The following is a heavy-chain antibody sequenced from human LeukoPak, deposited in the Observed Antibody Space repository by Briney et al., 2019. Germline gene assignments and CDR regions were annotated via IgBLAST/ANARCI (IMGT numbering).Heavy chain of an antibody. V-gene: IGHV1-2*02. J-gene: IGHJ4*02. CDR1: GYTFTGYY. Sequence: ASVKVPCKASGYTFTGYYMHWVRQAPGQGLEWMGWINPNSGGTNYAQKFQGRVTMTRDTSISTAYMELSRLRSDDTAVYYCARGGVATYYYDSSGYHSGWGQGTLVTVSS. D-gene: IGHD3-22*01. CDR3: ARGGVATYYYDSSGYHSG. CDR2: INPNSGGT.